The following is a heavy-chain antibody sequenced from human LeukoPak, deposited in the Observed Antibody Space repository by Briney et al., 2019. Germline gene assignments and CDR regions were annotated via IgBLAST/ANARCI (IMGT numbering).Heavy chain of an antibody. CDR3: PKEQDNRLLLSHFDY. CDR2: VSGDGART. J-gene: IGHJ4*02. Sequence: GGSLRLSCAASGFTFSSYAMSWVRQAPGKGLEWVSAVSGDGARTFYAESVKGRFTISRDNSMNKLSLQMNSLTDRAPALHARPKEQDNRLLLSHFDYWGQGILVTVSS. V-gene: IGHV3-23*01. D-gene: IGHD2-2*01. CDR1: GFTFSSYA.